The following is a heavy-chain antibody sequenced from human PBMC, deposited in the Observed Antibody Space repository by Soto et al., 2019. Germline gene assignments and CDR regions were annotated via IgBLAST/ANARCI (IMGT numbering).Heavy chain of an antibody. CDR2: IYYSGST. CDR1: GGSISSGGYY. Sequence: QVQLQESGPGLVKPSQTLSLTCTVSGGSISSGGYYWSWIRQHPGKGLEWIGYIYYSGSTYYNPCLKSRDTLSVDTIKNQFSLELSSVTVGDTAVYYCARADYYYFRMDVWGQGTTVTVSS. J-gene: IGHJ6*02. CDR3: ARADYYYFRMDV. V-gene: IGHV4-31*03.